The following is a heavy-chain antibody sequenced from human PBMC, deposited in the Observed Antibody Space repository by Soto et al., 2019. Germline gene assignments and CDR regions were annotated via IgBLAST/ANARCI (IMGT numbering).Heavy chain of an antibody. CDR3: AKDKGSGGSPLEAMDV. CDR2: ISYDGSNK. D-gene: IGHD3-10*01. Sequence: QVQLVESGGGVVQPGRSLRLSCAASGFTFSSYGMHWVRQAPGKGLGWVAVISYDGSNKYYADSVKGRFTISRDNSKNTLYLQMNSLRAEDTAVYYCAKDKGSGGSPLEAMDVWGQGTTVTVSS. J-gene: IGHJ6*02. CDR1: GFTFSSYG. V-gene: IGHV3-30*18.